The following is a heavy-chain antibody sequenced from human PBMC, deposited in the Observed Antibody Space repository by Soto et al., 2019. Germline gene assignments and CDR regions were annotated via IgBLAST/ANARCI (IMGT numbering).Heavy chain of an antibody. Sequence: SYAGAGGSSRGGGYCWSWIRQPPGKGLEWIGYIYHSGSTYYNPSLKSRVTISVDRSKNQFSLKLSSVTAADTAVYYCARDKYIKQKGSWFDLWGQGTLVTLPS. D-gene: IGHD3-10*01. CDR1: GGSSRGGGYC. CDR3: ARDKYIKQKGSWFDL. V-gene: IGHV4-30-2*01. J-gene: IGHJ5*02. CDR2: IYHSGST.